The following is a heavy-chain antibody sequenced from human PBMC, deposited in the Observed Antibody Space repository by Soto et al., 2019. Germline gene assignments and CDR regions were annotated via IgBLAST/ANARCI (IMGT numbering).Heavy chain of an antibody. D-gene: IGHD3-16*01. V-gene: IGHV3-53*01. CDR1: GFSVSNNY. Sequence: VQLVESGGGLIQPGGSLRLSCAASGFSVSNNYMTWVRQAPGKGLEWVSIIYSGGSTYYSASVKGRTTISRDTSKNIVFLQVNSLRAEDTAVYYCARATRYFGSFDSWGQGTLVTVSS. J-gene: IGHJ4*02. CDR2: IYSGGST. CDR3: ARATRYFGSFDS.